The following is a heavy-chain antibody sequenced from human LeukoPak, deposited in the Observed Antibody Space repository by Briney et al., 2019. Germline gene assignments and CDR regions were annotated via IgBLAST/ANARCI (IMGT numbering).Heavy chain of an antibody. V-gene: IGHV1-2*02. D-gene: IGHD3-10*01. CDR2: INPNSGGT. J-gene: IGHJ3*02. CDR3: ASNYYGSGSPTDDAFDI. Sequence: ASVKVSCKASGYTFTGYYMHWVRQAPGQGLEWMGWINPNSGGTNYAQKLQGRVTMTRDTSISTAYMELSRLRSDDTAVYYCASNYYGSGSPTDDAFDIWGQGTMVTVSS. CDR1: GYTFTGYY.